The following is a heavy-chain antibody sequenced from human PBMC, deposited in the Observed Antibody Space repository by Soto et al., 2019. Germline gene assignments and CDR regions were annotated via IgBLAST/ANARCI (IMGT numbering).Heavy chain of an antibody. D-gene: IGHD2-21*02. CDR1: GFTFSSYG. CDR2: ISYDGSNK. J-gene: IGHJ4*02. CDR3: AKDEGTRSSLVTAIPFDY. Sequence: GGSLRLSCAASGFTFSSYGMHWVRQAPGKGLEWVAVISYDGSNKYYADSVKGRFTISRDNSKNTLYLQMNSLRAEDTAVYYCAKDEGTRSSLVTAIPFDYWGQGTLVTVSS. V-gene: IGHV3-30*18.